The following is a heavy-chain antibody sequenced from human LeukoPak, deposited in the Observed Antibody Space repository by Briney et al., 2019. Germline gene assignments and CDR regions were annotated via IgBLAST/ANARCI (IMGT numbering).Heavy chain of an antibody. D-gene: IGHD3-22*01. CDR1: GYTFTSYG. Sequence: ASVKVSCKASGYTFTSYGISWVRQAPGQRLEWMGWISAYNGNTNYAQKLQGRVTMTTDTSTSTAYMELRSLRSDDTAVYYCARVRDYYDSSGYLNDYWGQGTLVTVSS. CDR3: ARVRDYYDSSGYLNDY. V-gene: IGHV1-18*01. J-gene: IGHJ4*02. CDR2: ISAYNGNT.